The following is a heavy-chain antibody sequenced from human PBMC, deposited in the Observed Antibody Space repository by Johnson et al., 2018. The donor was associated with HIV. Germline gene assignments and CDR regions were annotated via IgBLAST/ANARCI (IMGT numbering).Heavy chain of an antibody. CDR2: IKQDGSEK. V-gene: IGHV3-7*04. Sequence: MLLVESGGGLVQPGGSLRLSCAASGFTFSSYWMSCVRQAPGKGLEWVANIKQDGSEKYYVDSVKGRFTISRDNAKNSLYLQMNSLRAEDTAVYYCARDSPWELTAFDIWGQGTMVTVSS. CDR1: GFTFSSYW. D-gene: IGHD1-26*01. CDR3: ARDSPWELTAFDI. J-gene: IGHJ3*02.